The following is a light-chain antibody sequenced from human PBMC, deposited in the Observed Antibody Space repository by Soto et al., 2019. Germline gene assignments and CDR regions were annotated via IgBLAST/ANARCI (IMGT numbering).Light chain of an antibody. CDR2: EGS. CDR1: SSDVGSYNL. Sequence: QSVLTQPASVSGSPGRSITISCTGTSSDVGSYNLVSWYQQHPGKAPKLMIYEGSKRPSGVSNRFSSSKSGNTASLTISGLQAEDEADYYCCSYAGSSTPVVFGGGTKLTVL. CDR3: CSYAGSSTPVV. V-gene: IGLV2-23*01. J-gene: IGLJ2*01.